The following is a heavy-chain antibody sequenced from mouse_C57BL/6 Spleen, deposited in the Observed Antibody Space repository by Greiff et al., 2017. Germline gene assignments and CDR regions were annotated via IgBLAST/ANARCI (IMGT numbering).Heavy chain of an antibody. J-gene: IGHJ2*01. CDR1: GYAFSSYW. CDR3: ARERDSYSHFDY. Sequence: QVQLTESGAELVKPGASVKISCKASGYAFSSYWMNWVKQRPGKGLEWIGQIYPGDGDTNYNGKFKGKATLTADKSSSTAYMQLSSLTSEDSAVYVCARERDSYSHFDYWGQGTTLTVSS. CDR2: IYPGDGDT. V-gene: IGHV1-80*01. D-gene: IGHD2-12*01.